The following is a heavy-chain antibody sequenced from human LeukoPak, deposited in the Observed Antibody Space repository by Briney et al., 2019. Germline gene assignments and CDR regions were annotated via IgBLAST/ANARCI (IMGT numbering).Heavy chain of an antibody. CDR3: ATSPASSCLDY. Sequence: GGSLRLSCAASGFTVSSHYMSWVRQAPGKGLEWVSVIYSGRTTYYADSVKGRFTISRDNSKNTLYLQMNSLRAEDTAVYYCATSPASSCLDYWGQGTLVTVSS. CDR2: IYSGRTT. V-gene: IGHV3-53*01. CDR1: GFTVSSHY. J-gene: IGHJ4*02. D-gene: IGHD6-13*01.